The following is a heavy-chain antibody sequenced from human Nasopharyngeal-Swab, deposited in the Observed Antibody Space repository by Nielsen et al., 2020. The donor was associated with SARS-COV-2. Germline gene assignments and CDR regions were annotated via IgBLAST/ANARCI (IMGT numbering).Heavy chain of an antibody. J-gene: IGHJ4*02. Sequence: ESLKIYCAASGFTFSSYWMSWVRQAPGTGLEWVANIKQDGSEKYYVDSVKGRFTISRDNAKNSLYLQMNSLRAEDTAVYYCARDRLDYGDYWGQGTLVTVSS. CDR3: ARDRLDYGDY. CDR1: GFTFSSYW. CDR2: IKQDGSEK. V-gene: IGHV3-7*01.